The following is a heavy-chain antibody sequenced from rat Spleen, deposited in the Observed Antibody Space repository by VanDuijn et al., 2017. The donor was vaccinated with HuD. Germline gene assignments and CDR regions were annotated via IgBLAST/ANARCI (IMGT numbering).Heavy chain of an antibody. V-gene: IGHV5-7*01. CDR3: ARGFTVAVF. CDR2: ISHFGNTT. CDR1: GFTFNKYD. D-gene: IGHD1-2*01. J-gene: IGHJ2*01. Sequence: EVQLVESGGGLVQPGRSMKLSCAASGFTFNKYDMAWVRQAPKKGLEWVATISHFGNTTNNRDSVKGRFTISRDNAKSTLYLQRDSRRSEDTATYHCARGFTVAVFWGQGVMVTVSS.